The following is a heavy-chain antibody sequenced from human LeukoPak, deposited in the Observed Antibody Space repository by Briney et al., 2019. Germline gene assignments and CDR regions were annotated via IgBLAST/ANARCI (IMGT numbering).Heavy chain of an antibody. V-gene: IGHV1-18*01. CDR2: ISPYNGNT. Sequence: ASVKVSCKASGYTFMNYGISWVRQAPGQGPEWMGWISPYNGNTKYPQKLQGRVTMTTDTSTSTDYMELRSLRSDDTAVYYCAREASSSWPNWFDPWGQGTLVTVSS. CDR1: GYTFMNYG. CDR3: AREASSSWPNWFDP. J-gene: IGHJ5*02. D-gene: IGHD6-13*01.